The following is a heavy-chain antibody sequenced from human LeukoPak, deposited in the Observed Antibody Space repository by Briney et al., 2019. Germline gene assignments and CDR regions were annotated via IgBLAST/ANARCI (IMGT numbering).Heavy chain of an antibody. Sequence: GASVKVSCKASGYTFTSYYMHWVRQAPGQGLEWVGIINPSGGSTSYAQTFQGRVTMTRDKSTNTVYMELSSLRSEDTAVYYCASFYDRSGYYYEDEYFQHWGQGTLVTVSS. V-gene: IGHV1-46*01. CDR1: GYTFTSYY. CDR2: INPSGGST. J-gene: IGHJ1*01. D-gene: IGHD3-22*01. CDR3: ASFYDRSGYYYEDEYFQH.